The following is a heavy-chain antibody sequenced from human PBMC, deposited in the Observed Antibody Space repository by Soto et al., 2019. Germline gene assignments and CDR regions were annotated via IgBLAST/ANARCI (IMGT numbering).Heavy chain of an antibody. CDR3: ARDTYPETSPACHKFDY. CDR2: INWNGGST. J-gene: IGHJ4*02. CDR1: GFTFDDYG. Sequence: GWSVRLSCAASGFTFDDYGMSWVRQAPGKGLEWVSVINWNGGSTGYADSVKGRFTISRDNAKNSLYLQMNSLRDEDTAVGYCARDTYPETSPACHKFDYWGQGTLFTVSS. V-gene: IGHV3-20*04.